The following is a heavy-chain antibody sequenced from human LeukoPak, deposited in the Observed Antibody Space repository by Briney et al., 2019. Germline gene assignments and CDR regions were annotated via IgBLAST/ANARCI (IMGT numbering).Heavy chain of an antibody. CDR3: AKSIAVAGTLGFDY. CDR1: GFTFSSYA. J-gene: IGHJ4*02. D-gene: IGHD6-19*01. Sequence: SGGSLRLSCAASGFTFSSYAMSWVRQAPGEGLEWVSAISGSGGSTYYADSVKGRFTISRDNSKNTLYLQMNSLRAEDTAVYYCAKSIAVAGTLGFDYWAQETLVTVSS. V-gene: IGHV3-23*01. CDR2: ISGSGGST.